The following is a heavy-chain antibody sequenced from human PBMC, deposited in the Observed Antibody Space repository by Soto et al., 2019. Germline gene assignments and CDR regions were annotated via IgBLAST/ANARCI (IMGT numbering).Heavy chain of an antibody. J-gene: IGHJ3*02. CDR3: ARDLATDDAFDI. Sequence: SVKVSCKASGGTFSSYAISWVRQAPGQGLEWMGGIIPIFGTANYAQKFQGRVTITTDESTSTAYMELSSLRSEDTAVYYCARDLATDDAFDIWGQGTMVTVSS. D-gene: IGHD5-12*01. CDR2: IIPIFGTA. V-gene: IGHV1-69*05. CDR1: GGTFSSYA.